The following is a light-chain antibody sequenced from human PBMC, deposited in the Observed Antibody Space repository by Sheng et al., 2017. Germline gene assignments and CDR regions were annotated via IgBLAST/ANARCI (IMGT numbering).Light chain of an antibody. CDR3: LQDYNYPFT. Sequence: DIQLTQSPSFLSASVGDRVTITCRASHGISSYLAWYQQKPGKAPKLLIYAASTLQSGVPSRFSGSGSGTEFTLTISSLQPEDFATYYCLQDYNYPFTFGPGTKVDIK. CDR1: HGISSY. CDR2: AAS. V-gene: IGKV1-9*01. J-gene: IGKJ3*01.